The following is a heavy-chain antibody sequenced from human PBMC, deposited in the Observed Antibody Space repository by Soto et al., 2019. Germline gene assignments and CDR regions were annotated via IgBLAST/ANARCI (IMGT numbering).Heavy chain of an antibody. V-gene: IGHV4-59*08. CDR2: IYYSGST. CDR1: GGSISSYY. Sequence: SETLSLTCTVSGGSISSYYWSWIRQPPGKGLEWIGYIYYSGSTNYNPSLKSRVTISVDTSKNQFSLKLSSVTAADTAVYYCATSTVVSGYYYYGMDVWGQGTTVTVCS. J-gene: IGHJ6*02. CDR3: ATSTVVSGYYYYGMDV. D-gene: IGHD4-17*01.